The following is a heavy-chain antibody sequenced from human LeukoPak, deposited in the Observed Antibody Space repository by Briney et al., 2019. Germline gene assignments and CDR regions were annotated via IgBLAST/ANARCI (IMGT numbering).Heavy chain of an antibody. V-gene: IGHV1-2*02. CDR1: GYTFTGYY. CDR3: AGLGQQPRAGYYMDV. D-gene: IGHD6-13*01. Sequence: ASVKVSCKASGYTFTGYYMHWVRQAPGQGLEWMGWINPNSGGTNYAQKFQGRVTMTRDTSISTAYMELSRLRSDDTAVYYCAGLGQQPRAGYYMDVWGKGTTVTVSS. CDR2: INPNSGGT. J-gene: IGHJ6*03.